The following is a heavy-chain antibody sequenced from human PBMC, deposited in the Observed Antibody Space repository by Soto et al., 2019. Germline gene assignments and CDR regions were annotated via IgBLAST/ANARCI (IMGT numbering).Heavy chain of an antibody. J-gene: IGHJ5*02. Sequence: SETLSLTCAVYGGSFSGYYWSWIRQPPGKGLEWIGEINHSGSTNYNPSLKSRVTISVDTSKNQFSLKLSSVTAADTAVYYCARVGVAARPWFDPWGQGTLVTVSS. D-gene: IGHD6-6*01. CDR3: ARVGVAARPWFDP. V-gene: IGHV4-34*01. CDR2: INHSGST. CDR1: GGSFSGYY.